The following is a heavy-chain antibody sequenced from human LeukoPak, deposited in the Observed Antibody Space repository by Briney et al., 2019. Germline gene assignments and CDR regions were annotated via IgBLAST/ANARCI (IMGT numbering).Heavy chain of an antibody. J-gene: IGHJ4*01. Sequence: SHTLSLTHPVSGRSISRYYCSSTRQPPGGGLEWIGYIYYSGSTNYNPSLKSRVTTSVDTSKSQFSLKLTSVTAADTAMYYCAGGPNYHYFDFWGLGTLVTVSS. CDR3: AGGPNYHYFDF. CDR1: GRSISRYY. D-gene: IGHD1-7*01. V-gene: IGHV4-59*07. CDR2: IYYSGST.